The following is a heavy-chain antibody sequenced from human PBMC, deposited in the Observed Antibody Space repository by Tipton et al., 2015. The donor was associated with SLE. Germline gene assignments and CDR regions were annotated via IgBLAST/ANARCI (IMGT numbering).Heavy chain of an antibody. CDR1: GFTFSSYD. D-gene: IGHD5-12*01. V-gene: IGHV3-48*03. Sequence: SLRLSCAASGFTFSSYDMNWVRQAPGKGLEWVSYISRSGNTIYYADSVRGRFTISRDNAKDSLYLQMNSLRAEDTAIYFCAKDSGYDPYWYFDLWGRGTLVAVSS. J-gene: IGHJ2*01. CDR2: ISRSGNTI. CDR3: AKDSGYDPYWYFDL.